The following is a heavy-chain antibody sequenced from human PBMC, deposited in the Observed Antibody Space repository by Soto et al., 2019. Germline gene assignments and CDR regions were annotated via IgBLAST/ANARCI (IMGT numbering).Heavy chain of an antibody. V-gene: IGHV4-31*03. CDR1: GGSISSGGYY. CDR3: ARALRPYCTNGVCRNWFDP. D-gene: IGHD2-8*01. Sequence: SETLSLTCTVSGGSISSGGYYWSWIRQHPGKGLEWIGYIYYSGSTYYNPSLKSRVTISVDTSKNQFSLKLSSVTAADTAVYYCARALRPYCTNGVCRNWFDPWGQGTLVTVSS. CDR2: IYYSGST. J-gene: IGHJ5*02.